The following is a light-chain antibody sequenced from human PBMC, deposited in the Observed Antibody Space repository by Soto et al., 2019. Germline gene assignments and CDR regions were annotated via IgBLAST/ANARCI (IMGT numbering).Light chain of an antibody. J-gene: IGKJ1*01. CDR1: QSISSW. CDR2: DAS. CDR3: QQYNSYSWT. Sequence: DIQMTQSPSTLSASVGDRVTITCRASQSISSWLAWYRQTPGKAPSLLIYDASSLESGVPSRFSGSGSGTEFTLTISGLQPDDFATYYCQQYNSYSWTFGQGTKVDIK. V-gene: IGKV1-5*01.